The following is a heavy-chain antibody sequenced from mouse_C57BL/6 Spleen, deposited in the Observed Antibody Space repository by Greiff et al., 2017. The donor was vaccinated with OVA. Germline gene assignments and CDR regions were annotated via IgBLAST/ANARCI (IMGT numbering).Heavy chain of an antibody. CDR2: ISSGSSTI. CDR1: GFTFSDYG. J-gene: IGHJ4*01. D-gene: IGHD2-5*01. CDR3: ARRRNYYSNYDYAMDY. Sequence: EVKLQESGGGLVKPGGSLKLSCAASGFTFSDYGMHWVRQAPEKGLEWVAYISSGSSTIYYADTVKGRFTISRDNAKNTLFLQMTSLRSEDTAMYYCARRRNYYSNYDYAMDYWGQGTSVTVSS. V-gene: IGHV5-17*01.